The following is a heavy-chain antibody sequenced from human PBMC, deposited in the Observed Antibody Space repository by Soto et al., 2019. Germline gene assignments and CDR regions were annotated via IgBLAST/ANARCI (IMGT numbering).Heavy chain of an antibody. CDR3: ARVTNYYGSGRNFDY. D-gene: IGHD3-10*01. CDR1: GYTFTSYG. V-gene: IGHV1-18*01. Sequence: ASVKVSCKASGYTFTSYGISWVRQAPGQGLEWMGWISAYNGNTNYAQKLQGRVTMTTDTSTSTAYMELRSLRSDDTAVYYCARVTNYYGSGRNFDYWGQGTLVTVPQ. CDR2: ISAYNGNT. J-gene: IGHJ4*02.